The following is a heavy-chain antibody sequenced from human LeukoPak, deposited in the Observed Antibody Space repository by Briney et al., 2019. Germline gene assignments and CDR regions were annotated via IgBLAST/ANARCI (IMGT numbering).Heavy chain of an antibody. Sequence: SETLSLTCTVSGGSISGYYWSWIRQPPGKGLEWIGYIYYSGSTYYNPSLKSRVTISVDTSKNQFSLKLSSVTAADTAVYYCARQGRFATHRVDPWGQGTLVTVSS. CDR1: GGSISGYY. D-gene: IGHD3-10*01. V-gene: IGHV4-59*04. J-gene: IGHJ5*02. CDR2: IYYSGST. CDR3: ARQGRFATHRVDP.